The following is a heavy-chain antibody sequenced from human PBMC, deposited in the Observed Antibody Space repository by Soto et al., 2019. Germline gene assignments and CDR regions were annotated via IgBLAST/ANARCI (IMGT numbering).Heavy chain of an antibody. CDR2: ISYDGSNK. D-gene: IGHD6-19*01. Sequence: QVQLVESGGGVVQPGRSLRLSCAASGFTFSSYGMHWVRQAPGEGLEWVAVISYDGSNKYYADSVKGRFTISRDNSKNTLYLQMNSLRAEDTAVYYCAKDRPDGYGWFDYWGQGTLVTVSS. CDR3: AKDRPDGYGWFDY. CDR1: GFTFSSYG. J-gene: IGHJ4*02. V-gene: IGHV3-30*18.